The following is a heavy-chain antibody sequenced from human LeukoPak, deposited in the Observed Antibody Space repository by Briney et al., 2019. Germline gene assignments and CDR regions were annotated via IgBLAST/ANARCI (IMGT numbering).Heavy chain of an antibody. D-gene: IGHD1-1*01. V-gene: IGHV4-30-4*01. J-gene: IGHJ4*02. CDR2: IYYSGST. CDR1: GGSISSGDYY. Sequence: SQTLSLTCTVSGGSISSGDYYCSWIRQPPGKGLEWIGYIYYSGSTYYNPSLKSRVTISVDTSKNQFSLTLTAVTAADTAVYYCATENEGVGFDHWGQGTLVTVSS. CDR3: ATENEGVGFDH.